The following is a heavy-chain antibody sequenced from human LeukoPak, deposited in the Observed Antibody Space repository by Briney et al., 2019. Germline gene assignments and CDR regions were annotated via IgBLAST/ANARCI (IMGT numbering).Heavy chain of an antibody. D-gene: IGHD2-8*01. CDR2: ISYDGSNK. CDR1: GFTFSSYA. J-gene: IGHJ4*02. Sequence: PGGFLRLSCAASGFTFSSYAMHWVRQAPGKGLEWVAVISYDGSNKYYADSVKGRFTISRDNSKNTLYLQMNSLRAEDTAVYYCARGTRGYYFDYWGQGTLVTVSS. V-gene: IGHV3-30-3*01. CDR3: ARGTRGYYFDY.